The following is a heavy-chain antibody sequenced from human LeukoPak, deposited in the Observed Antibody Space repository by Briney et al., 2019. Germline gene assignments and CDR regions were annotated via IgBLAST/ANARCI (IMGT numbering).Heavy chain of an antibody. CDR3: ARDFYGDDGHHPFDY. V-gene: IGHV4-4*07. J-gene: IGHJ4*02. CDR2: IYASGST. CDR1: GGSIGNYY. D-gene: IGHD2/OR15-2a*01. Sequence: SETLSLTCSVSGGSIGNYYWNWLHQPAGKGLEWIGRIYASGSTNYNPSLKSRVTISMDKSKNHFSLNLKSVTAADTAFYYCARDFYGDDGHHPFDYWGQGIQVTVSS.